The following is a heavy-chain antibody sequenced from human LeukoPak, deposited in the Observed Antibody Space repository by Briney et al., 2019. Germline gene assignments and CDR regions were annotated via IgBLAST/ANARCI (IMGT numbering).Heavy chain of an antibody. CDR2: ISSGGTTI. CDR1: GFTFSSYS. D-gene: IGHD6-19*01. Sequence: GGSLRLSCAASGFTFSSYSMNWVRQAPGKGLECVSYISSGGTTIYYADSVKGRFTISSDNAKNSLYLQMNSLRDDDTAVYFCARAGGGWFFDYWGQGTLVTVSS. J-gene: IGHJ4*02. V-gene: IGHV3-48*02. CDR3: ARAGGGWFFDY.